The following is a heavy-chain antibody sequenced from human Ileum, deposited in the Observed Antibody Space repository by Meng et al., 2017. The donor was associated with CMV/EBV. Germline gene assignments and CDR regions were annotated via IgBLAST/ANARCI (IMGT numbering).Heavy chain of an antibody. CDR2: VSYTGST. CDR3: ASHRYSASYYSDY. J-gene: IGHJ4*02. CDR1: GGSFSDYY. V-gene: IGHV4-59*13. D-gene: IGHD2-2*01. Sequence: SETLSLTCTVSGGSFSDYYWTWIRQFPGKGLEWIGYVSYTGSTNYNPSLESRVSMSVDTSKKQFSLTLSAVTAADTAVYYCASHRYSASYYSDYWAQGTLVTVSS.